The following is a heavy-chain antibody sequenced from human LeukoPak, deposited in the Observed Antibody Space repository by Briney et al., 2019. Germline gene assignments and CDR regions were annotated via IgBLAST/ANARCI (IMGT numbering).Heavy chain of an antibody. J-gene: IGHJ4*02. CDR3: AREEATTVRGVSDY. V-gene: IGHV3-33*01. D-gene: IGHD3-10*01. CDR1: GFTFSIYG. Sequence: GGSLRLSCAASGFTFSIYGMHWVRQAPGKGLEWLALIWFDGTKKYYADSVKGRFTISRDNSKNTLYLQMNSLRAEDTAVYYCAREEATTVRGVSDYWGQGTLVTVSS. CDR2: IWFDGTKK.